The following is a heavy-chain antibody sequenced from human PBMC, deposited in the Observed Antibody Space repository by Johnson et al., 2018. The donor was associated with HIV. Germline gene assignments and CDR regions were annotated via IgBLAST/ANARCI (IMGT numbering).Heavy chain of an antibody. CDR1: GFTFSDYY. CDR2: ISSRGRTI. D-gene: IGHD3-3*01. CDR3: ARGGFWSGYYLLSHAFDI. V-gene: IGHV3-11*04. J-gene: IGHJ3*02. Sequence: VQLVESGGGLVKPGGSLRLSCAASGFTFSDYYMSWIRQAPGTGLAWVSYISSRGRTIYYADSVTGRFTISRDNAKNSLYQQMNSLRAEDTAVYYCARGGFWSGYYLLSHAFDIWGQGTMVTVSS.